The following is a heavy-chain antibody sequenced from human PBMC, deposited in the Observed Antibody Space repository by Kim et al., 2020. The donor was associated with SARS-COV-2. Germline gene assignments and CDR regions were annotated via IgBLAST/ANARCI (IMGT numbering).Heavy chain of an antibody. D-gene: IGHD3-22*01. J-gene: IGHJ4*02. V-gene: IGHV4-31*03. CDR2: IYYSGST. CDR1: GGSISSGGYY. CDR3: ARVQGYDSSGYYYSNLYCFDY. Sequence: SETLSLTCTVSGGSISSGGYYWSWIRQHPGKGLEWIGYIYYSGSTYYNPSLKSRVTISVDTSKNQFSLKLSSVTAADTAVYYCARVQGYDSSGYYYSNLYCFDYWGQGTLVTVSS.